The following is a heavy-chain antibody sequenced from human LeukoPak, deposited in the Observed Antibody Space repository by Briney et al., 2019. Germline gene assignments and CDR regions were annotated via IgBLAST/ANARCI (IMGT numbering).Heavy chain of an antibody. CDR1: GFIFNTYV. J-gene: IGHJ4*02. V-gene: IGHV3-30*02. Sequence: PGGSLRLSCAASGFIFNTYVMHWVRQAPGKGLEWLAFIRYDGSNKNYADSVKGRFTISRDNTKNSLYLQMNTLRPEDTAVYYCTKDVVGQQWPENCWGQGTLVTVSS. CDR2: IRYDGSNK. CDR3: TKDVVGQQWPENC. D-gene: IGHD6-19*01.